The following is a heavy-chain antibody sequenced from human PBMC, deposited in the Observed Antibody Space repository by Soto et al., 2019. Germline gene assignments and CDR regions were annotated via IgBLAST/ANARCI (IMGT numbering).Heavy chain of an antibody. J-gene: IGHJ5*02. CDR2: ISHDGVTK. D-gene: IGHD4-4*01. CDR1: GSTFHNYP. Sequence: VQLVESGGGVIHPGKSVRLSCTASGSTFHNYPMHWVRQAPDKGLEWVAVISHDGVTKNSADSVKGRFTISRDNSRNTLYLQMNSLRIEDTAMYYCVRGGYSSSWERLDPWGQGTLVTVSS. V-gene: IGHV3-30-3*01. CDR3: VRGGYSSSWERLDP.